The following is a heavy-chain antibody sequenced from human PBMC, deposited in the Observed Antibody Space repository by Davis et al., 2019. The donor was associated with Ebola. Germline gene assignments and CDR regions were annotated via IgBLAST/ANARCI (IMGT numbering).Heavy chain of an antibody. CDR2: IYYSGST. Sequence: MPSETLSLTCTVSGGSISNYYWSWIRQPPGKGLEWIGYIYYSGSTNYNPSLKSRVTISVDTSKSQFSLKLSSVTAADTAVYYCARLVAGGGANNWFDPWGQGTLVTVSS. J-gene: IGHJ5*02. CDR1: GGSISNYY. D-gene: IGHD2-15*01. V-gene: IGHV4-59*08. CDR3: ARLVAGGGANNWFDP.